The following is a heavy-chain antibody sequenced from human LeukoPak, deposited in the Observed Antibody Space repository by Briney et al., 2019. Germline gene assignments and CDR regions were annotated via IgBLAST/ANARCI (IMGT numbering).Heavy chain of an antibody. D-gene: IGHD6-19*01. J-gene: IGHJ4*02. CDR1: GFTFSSYA. CDR3: AKAGRYTSGWYDY. Sequence: GGSLRLTCAASGFTFSSYAMSWVRQAPGKGLEWVSGSSANGGSTYYADSVKGRFTISRDNSENTLFLQMNSLRAEDTAVYYCAKAGRYTSGWYDYWGQGTLVTVSS. CDR2: SSANGGST. V-gene: IGHV3-23*01.